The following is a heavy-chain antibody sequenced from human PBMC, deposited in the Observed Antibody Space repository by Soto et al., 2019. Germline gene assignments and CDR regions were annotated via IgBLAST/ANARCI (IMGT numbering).Heavy chain of an antibody. J-gene: IGHJ5*02. D-gene: IGHD3-3*01. Sequence: NPSETLSLTCTVSGGSISSGDYYWSWIRQPPGKGLEWIGYIYYSGSTYYNPSLKSRVTISVDTSKNQFSLKLSSVTAADTAVYYCARDRYYDFWGGPPRGFDPWGQGTLVTVSS. CDR2: IYYSGST. CDR1: GGSISSGDYY. CDR3: ARDRYYDFWGGPPRGFDP. V-gene: IGHV4-30-4*01.